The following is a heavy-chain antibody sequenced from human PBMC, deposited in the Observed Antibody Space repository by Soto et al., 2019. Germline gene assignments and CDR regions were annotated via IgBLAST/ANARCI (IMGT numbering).Heavy chain of an antibody. CDR3: ARAQTYYDFWSGYQVDY. CDR1: GYTFTGYY. V-gene: IGHV1-2*02. J-gene: IGHJ4*02. CDR2: INPNSGGT. D-gene: IGHD3-3*01. Sequence: GASVKVSCKASGYTFTGYYMHWVRQAPGQGLEWMGWINPNSGGTNYAQKLQGRVTMTTDTSTSTAYMELRSLRSDDTAVYYCARAQTYYDFWSGYQVDYWGQGTLVTVSS.